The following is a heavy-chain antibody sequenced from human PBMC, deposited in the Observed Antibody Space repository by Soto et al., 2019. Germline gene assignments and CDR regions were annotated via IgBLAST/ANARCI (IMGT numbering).Heavy chain of an antibody. J-gene: IGHJ4*02. CDR3: ARGEDSVAAPFDY. D-gene: IGHD6-13*01. CDR2: IIPIFGTA. CDR1: GGTFSSYA. V-gene: IGHV1-69*13. Sequence: RASVKVSCKASGGTFSSYAISWVRQAPGQGLEWMGGIIPIFGTANYAQKFQGRVTITADESTSTAYMELSSLRSEDTAVYYCARGEDSVAAPFDYWGQGTLLTVSS.